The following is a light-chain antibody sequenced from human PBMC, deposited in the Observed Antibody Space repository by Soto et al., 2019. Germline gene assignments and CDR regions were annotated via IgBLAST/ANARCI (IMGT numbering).Light chain of an antibody. Sequence: DIQMTQSPSSLSASVGDRVTITCRASQISSSYLNWYQQKPGKAPKLLIYAASSLQSGVPSRFSGSGSGPAFTLTISSLQPEDFATYYCQQSYSTLYTFGQGNKLEIK. J-gene: IGKJ2*01. V-gene: IGKV1-39*01. CDR2: AAS. CDR3: QQSYSTLYT. CDR1: QISSSY.